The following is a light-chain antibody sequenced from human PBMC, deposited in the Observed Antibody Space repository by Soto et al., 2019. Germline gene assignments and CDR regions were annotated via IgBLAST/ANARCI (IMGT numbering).Light chain of an antibody. J-gene: IGKJ2*01. CDR1: QSVLYSSNNKNY. V-gene: IGKV4-1*01. CDR3: QQYYSNPHT. Sequence: DIVMTQSPDXLAVSLGERATINCKSSQSVLYSSNNKNYLAWYQQKPGQPPKLLIYWASTRESGVPDRFSGSGSGTDFTLTISSLQAEDVAVYYCQQYYSNPHTFGQGTKLEIK. CDR2: WAS.